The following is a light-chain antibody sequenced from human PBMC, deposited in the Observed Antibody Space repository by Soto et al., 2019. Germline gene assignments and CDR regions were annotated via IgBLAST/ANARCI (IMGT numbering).Light chain of an antibody. CDR1: QSISSW. CDR2: DAS. J-gene: IGKJ1*01. V-gene: IGKV1-5*01. CDR3: QQYNSYPSWT. Sequence: DIQMTQSPSTLSASVGDRVTITCRASQSISSWLAWYQQKPGKAPKLLIYDASSLESGVTSRFSGSGSGTEFTLTISSLQPDDFATEYFQQYNSYPSWTFGRGTKVEIK.